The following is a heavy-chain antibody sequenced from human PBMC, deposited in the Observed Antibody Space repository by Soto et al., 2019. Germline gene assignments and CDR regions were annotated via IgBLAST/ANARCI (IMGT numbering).Heavy chain of an antibody. Sequence: QVQLVESGGGVVQPXRXLXLXXXXXXXXFXSXAXXXVRXXXXKGXXXXXXXXXDGSNKYYADSVKGRFTISRDNSKNTLYLQMNSLRAEDTAVYYCARGSTPPRYCSSTSCRGWFDPWGQGTLVTVSS. CDR3: ARGSTPPRYCSSTSCRGWFDP. D-gene: IGHD2-2*01. J-gene: IGHJ5*02. CDR2: XXXDGSNK. CDR1: XXXFXSXA. V-gene: IGHV3-30-3*01.